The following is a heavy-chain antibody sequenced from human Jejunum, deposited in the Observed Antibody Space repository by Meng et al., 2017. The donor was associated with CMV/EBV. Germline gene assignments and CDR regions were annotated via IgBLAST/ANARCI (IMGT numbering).Heavy chain of an antibody. Sequence: LSCAAPRFTFRNYAMSWVRQTPGKGLEWVSGIGASGGSTYYADSVKGRFTISRDNINNILYLQMHSLRADDTAAYYCARGAPWTDYDYWGQGTLVTVSS. V-gene: IGHV3-23*01. CDR3: ARGAPWTDYDY. J-gene: IGHJ4*02. CDR2: IGASGGST. D-gene: IGHD3/OR15-3a*01. CDR1: RFTFRNYA.